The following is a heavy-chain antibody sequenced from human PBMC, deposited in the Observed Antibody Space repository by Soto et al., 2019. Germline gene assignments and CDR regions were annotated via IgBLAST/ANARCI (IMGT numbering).Heavy chain of an antibody. Sequence: EVQLVESGGGLIQPGGSLRLSCAASGFAVSSKYMTWVRQAPGKGLEWVSVIYGGGTTYYADSVKGRFTISRDTSKNTLHLQMNSLRAEDTAVYYCVQTTGWPGFDFWGQGTLDTVSS. J-gene: IGHJ4*02. D-gene: IGHD6-19*01. V-gene: IGHV3-53*01. CDR2: IYGGGTT. CDR3: VQTTGWPGFDF. CDR1: GFAVSSKY.